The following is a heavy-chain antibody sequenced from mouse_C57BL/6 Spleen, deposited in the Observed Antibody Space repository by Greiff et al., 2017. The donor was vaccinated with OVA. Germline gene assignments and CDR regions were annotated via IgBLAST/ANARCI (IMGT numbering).Heavy chain of an antibody. CDR2: IHPNSGST. D-gene: IGHD2-4*01. CDR3: ARAYYDSLAY. CDR1: GYTFTSYW. Sequence: QVQLQQPGAELVKPGASVKLSCKASGYTFTSYWMHWVKQRPGQGLEWIGMIHPNSGSTNYNEKFKSKATLTVDKSSSTAYMQLSSLTSEDSAVYYCARAYYDSLAYWGQGTLVTVSA. V-gene: IGHV1-64*01. J-gene: IGHJ3*01.